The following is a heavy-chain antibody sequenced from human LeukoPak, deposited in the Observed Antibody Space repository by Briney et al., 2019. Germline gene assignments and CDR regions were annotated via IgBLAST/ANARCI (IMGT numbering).Heavy chain of an antibody. J-gene: IGHJ4*02. CDR1: GGSFSGYY. V-gene: IGHV4-34*01. Sequence: PSETLSLTCAVYGGSFSGYYWSWIRQPPGEGLEWIGEINHSGSTNYNPSLKSRVTISVDTSKNQFSLKLSSVTAADTAVYYCARGGAYYDFWSGYYSPSAPLDYWGQGTLVTVSS. CDR2: INHSGST. CDR3: ARGGAYYDFWSGYYSPSAPLDY. D-gene: IGHD3-3*01.